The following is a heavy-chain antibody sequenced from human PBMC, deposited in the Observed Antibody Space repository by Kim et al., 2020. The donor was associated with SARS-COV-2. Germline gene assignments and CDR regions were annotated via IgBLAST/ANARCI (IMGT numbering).Heavy chain of an antibody. Sequence: SETLSLTCTVSGGSISSSSYNWVCHRPPPGLGLEWIGSNSDSASNYSNPSLKSRITISVATTKNQFSLNLSTVTAAATALYSCATTLTVATFFRFD. V-gene: IGHV4-39*07. J-gene: IGHJ5*02. CDR2: NSDSASN. CDR1: GGSISSSSYN. D-gene: IGHD1-1*01. CDR3: ATTLTVATFFRFD.